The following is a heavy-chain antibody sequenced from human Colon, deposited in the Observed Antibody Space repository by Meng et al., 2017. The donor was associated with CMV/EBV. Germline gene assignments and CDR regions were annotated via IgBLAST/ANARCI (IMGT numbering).Heavy chain of an antibody. CDR3: ATQDIVVVPAADYYYYGMDV. V-gene: IGHV1-45*02. Sequence: TYRYLQWVRQEHGQALEWMGWITTLNGNTKYEQKLQDRVNMNRDRSMSTAYMELSSLRSEDTAMYYCATQDIVVVPAADYYYYGMDVWGQGTTVTVSS. J-gene: IGHJ6*02. D-gene: IGHD2-2*01. CDR2: ITTLNGNT. CDR1: TYRY.